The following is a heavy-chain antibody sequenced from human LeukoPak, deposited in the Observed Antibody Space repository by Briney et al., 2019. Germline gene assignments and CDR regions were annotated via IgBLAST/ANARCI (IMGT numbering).Heavy chain of an antibody. Sequence: GSLRLSCAASGFTFSNAWMSWIRQPPGKGLEWVGEINQSGRANYNPSLMGRLSMSVDTLKDQISLNLRSVTAADTAVYYCARDVRGVMYYMDVWGNGTTVTVSS. V-gene: IGHV4-34*01. CDR2: INQSGRA. CDR1: GFTFSNAW. CDR3: ARDVRGVMYYMDV. J-gene: IGHJ6*03. D-gene: IGHD3-10*01.